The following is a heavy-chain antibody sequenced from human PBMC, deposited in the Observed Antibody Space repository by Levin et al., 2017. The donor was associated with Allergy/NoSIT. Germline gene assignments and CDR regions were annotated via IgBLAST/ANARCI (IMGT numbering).Heavy chain of an antibody. CDR2: IYYSGST. V-gene: IGHV4-30-4*01. CDR1: GGSISSGDYY. CDR3: AGEAGPYPYYFDY. Sequence: LRLSCTVSGGSISSGDYYWSWIRQPPGKGLEWIGYIYYSGSTYYNPSLKSRVTISVDTSKNQFSLKLSSVTAADTAVYYCAGEAGPYPYYFDYWGQGTLVTVSS. J-gene: IGHJ4*02. D-gene: IGHD2-2*02.